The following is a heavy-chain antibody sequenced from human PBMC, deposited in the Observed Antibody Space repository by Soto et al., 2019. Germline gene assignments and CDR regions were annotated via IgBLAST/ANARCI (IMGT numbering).Heavy chain of an antibody. CDR3: LLGYCSGVSCYSGDY. V-gene: IGHV3-48*01. J-gene: IGHJ4*02. Sequence: WGSLRLSCAASRFNFSSYSMSWVRQAPGKGLEWVSYISSSSSIIYYADSVKGRFTISRDSAKNSLYLQMNSLRAEDTAVYYCLLGYCSGVSCYSGDYWGQGTLVTVSS. CDR2: ISSSSSII. D-gene: IGHD2-15*01. CDR1: RFNFSSYS.